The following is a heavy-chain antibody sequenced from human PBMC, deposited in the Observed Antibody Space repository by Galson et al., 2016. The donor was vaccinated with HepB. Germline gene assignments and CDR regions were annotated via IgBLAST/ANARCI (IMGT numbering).Heavy chain of an antibody. Sequence: SLRLSCAASGFNFGDYTMHWVRLAPGKGLEWVSGISWNSGSTGYADSVKGRFTISRDNAKNSLYLQMNSLRSDDTALYYCAKGRGFYYYSMDVWGQGTTVTVSS. D-gene: IGHD3-10*01. CDR3: AKGRGFYYYSMDV. V-gene: IGHV3-9*01. J-gene: IGHJ6*02. CDR1: GFNFGDYT. CDR2: ISWNSGST.